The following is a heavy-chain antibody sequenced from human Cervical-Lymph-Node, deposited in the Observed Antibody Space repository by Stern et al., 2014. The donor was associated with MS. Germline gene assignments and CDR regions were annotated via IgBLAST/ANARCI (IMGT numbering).Heavy chain of an antibody. CDR2: IIPIIGTA. D-gene: IGHD3-10*01. J-gene: IGHJ3*02. CDR3: ARDQRHYGSGHYAFDI. CDR1: GGTFSSYA. V-gene: IGHV1-69*01. Sequence: VQLVQSGAEVKKPGSSVRVSCKASGGTFSSYAFSWVRQATGQGLEWMGGIIPIIGTANYAQKYQGRVTITADDSIKTVYMEVSSLRSEDTAVFYCARDQRHYGSGHYAFDIWGQGTMVTVSS.